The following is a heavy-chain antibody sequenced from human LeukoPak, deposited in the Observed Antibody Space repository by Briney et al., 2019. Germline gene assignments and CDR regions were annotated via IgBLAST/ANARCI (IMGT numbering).Heavy chain of an antibody. CDR3: ATGSPLQTNYFDY. D-gene: IGHD4-11*01. CDR1: GGSISSGSYY. J-gene: IGHJ4*02. V-gene: IGHV4-61*02. Sequence: PSETLSLTCTVSGGSISSGSYYWSWIRQPAGKGLEWIVRIYTSGSTNYNPTLRSRVTISVDTSKNQFSLKLSSVTAADTAVYYCATGSPLQTNYFDYWGQGTLVTVSS. CDR2: IYTSGST.